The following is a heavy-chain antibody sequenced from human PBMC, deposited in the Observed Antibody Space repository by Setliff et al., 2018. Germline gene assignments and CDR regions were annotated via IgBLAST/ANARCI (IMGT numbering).Heavy chain of an antibody. CDR3: ARVQQLGTFDY. Sequence: GASVKVSCKVSGYRLIEVSMHWVRQAPGQGLEWMGGIIPIFGTANYAQKFQGRVTITADESTSTAYMELSSLRSEDTAVYYCARVQQLGTFDYWGQGTLVTVSS. V-gene: IGHV1-69*13. CDR1: GYRLIEVS. D-gene: IGHD6-13*01. CDR2: IIPIFGTA. J-gene: IGHJ4*02.